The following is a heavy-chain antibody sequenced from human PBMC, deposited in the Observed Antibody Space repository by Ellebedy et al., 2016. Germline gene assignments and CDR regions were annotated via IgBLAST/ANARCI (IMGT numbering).Heavy chain of an antibody. CDR3: AKGGGGDFWSGNNFDY. Sequence: GGSLRLXXAASGFTFSSFWMSWVRQAPGKGLEWVANIKEDGSEKYYVDSVKGRFTISRDNSKNTLYLQMNSLRAEETAVYYGAKGGGGDFWSGNNFDYWGQGTLVTVSS. CDR2: IKEDGSEK. CDR1: GFTFSSFW. D-gene: IGHD3-3*01. V-gene: IGHV3-7*03. J-gene: IGHJ4*02.